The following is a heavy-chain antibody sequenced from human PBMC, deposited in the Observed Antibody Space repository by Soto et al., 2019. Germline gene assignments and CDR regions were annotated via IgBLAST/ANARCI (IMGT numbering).Heavy chain of an antibody. V-gene: IGHV4-59*08. Sequence: SDTLSLTCTFSSCSITNYYYSWIRQPPGKGLEWIGYIFHTGTTSYNPSLKSRVTLSVDTSQSQFSLKLNSVTAADTAVYYCTTEAYDNSGSGAFDIWGPGTLVT. CDR1: SCSITNYY. D-gene: IGHD3-22*01. CDR3: TTEAYDNSGSGAFDI. J-gene: IGHJ3*02. CDR2: IFHTGTT.